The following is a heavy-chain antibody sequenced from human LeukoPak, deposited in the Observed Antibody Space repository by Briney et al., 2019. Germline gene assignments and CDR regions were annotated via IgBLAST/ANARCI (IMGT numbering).Heavy chain of an antibody. J-gene: IGHJ4*02. CDR3: ARDERVGATSFY. CDR1: GYSISSGYY. V-gene: IGHV4-38-2*02. CDR2: LYHRGST. D-gene: IGHD1-26*01. Sequence: PSETLSLTCTVSGYSISSGYYWGWIRQPPGKGLEWIGSLYHRGSTHYNPSLKSRVTISEDTSKNQLSLKLNSVTAADTAVYYCARDERVGATSFYWGQGTLVTVSS.